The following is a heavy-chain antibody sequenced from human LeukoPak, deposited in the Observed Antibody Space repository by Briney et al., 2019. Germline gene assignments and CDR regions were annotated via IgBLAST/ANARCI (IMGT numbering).Heavy chain of an antibody. D-gene: IGHD3-10*01. Sequence: PGGSLRLSCAASGFIFSSYAMHWVRQAPGKGLEWVAVISYDGSNKYYADSVKGRFTISRDNSKNTLYLQMNSLRAEDTAVYYCAREGPGYYGSGSNDYWGQGTLVTVSS. V-gene: IGHV3-30-3*01. CDR2: ISYDGSNK. CDR3: AREGPGYYGSGSNDY. CDR1: GFIFSSYA. J-gene: IGHJ4*02.